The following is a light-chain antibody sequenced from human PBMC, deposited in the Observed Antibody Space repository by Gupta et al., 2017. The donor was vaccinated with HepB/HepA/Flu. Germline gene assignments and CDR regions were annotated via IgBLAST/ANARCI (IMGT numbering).Light chain of an antibody. Sequence: DIQMTQSPSTLSASVGDRITITCRASQGISSFLAWYQQKPGKAPKLLIYKASTSEGGVPSRFSGTGSGTEFTLTISNLQPDDLATYYCQQYNSYSPTFGQGTKVEIE. CDR2: KAS. CDR1: QGISSF. J-gene: IGKJ1*01. V-gene: IGKV1-5*03. CDR3: QQYNSYSPT.